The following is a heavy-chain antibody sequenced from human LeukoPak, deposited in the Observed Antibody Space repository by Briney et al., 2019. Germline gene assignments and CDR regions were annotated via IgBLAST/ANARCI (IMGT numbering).Heavy chain of an antibody. D-gene: IGHD3-10*01. CDR1: GYLFSNYW. CDR2: VYPGSDSVP. CDR3: ARNHYYGAGTYYNVFDAFDL. J-gene: IGHJ3*01. Sequence: GESLKISCEGSGYLFSNYWIAYVRQMTGKSLEWVGAVYPGSDSVPRYSPSFQGRVTVSADKSISTAYLQWTSLRASDSAIYYCARNHYYGAGTYYNVFDAFDLWGQGTMVTVSS. V-gene: IGHV5-51*01.